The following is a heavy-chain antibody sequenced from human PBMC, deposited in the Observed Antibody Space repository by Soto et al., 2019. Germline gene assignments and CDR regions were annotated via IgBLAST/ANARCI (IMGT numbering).Heavy chain of an antibody. CDR1: GFTFSNYA. CDR3: AKDKGVFNWANSYFEY. J-gene: IGHJ4*02. CDR2: TSYDGNNE. Sequence: PGGSLRLSCAASGFTFSNYAMHLVRQAPGKGLEWVALTSYDGNNEYYTDSVKGRFTISGDNSKNTLFLQMNSPRPEDTAVYYCAKDKGVFNWANSYFEYWGKGALVTVSS. D-gene: IGHD1-1*01. V-gene: IGHV3-30*18.